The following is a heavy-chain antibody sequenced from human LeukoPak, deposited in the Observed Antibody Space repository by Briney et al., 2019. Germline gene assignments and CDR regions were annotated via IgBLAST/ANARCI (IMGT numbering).Heavy chain of an antibody. D-gene: IGHD3-3*01. Sequence: ASVKVSCKASGYTFTGYYMHWVRQAPGQGLEWMGIINPSGGSTSYAQKFQGRVTMTRDTSTSTVYMELSSLRSEDTAVYYCARLYYDFLFDPWGQGTLVTVSS. J-gene: IGHJ5*02. CDR1: GYTFTGYY. CDR2: INPSGGST. V-gene: IGHV1-46*01. CDR3: ARLYYDFLFDP.